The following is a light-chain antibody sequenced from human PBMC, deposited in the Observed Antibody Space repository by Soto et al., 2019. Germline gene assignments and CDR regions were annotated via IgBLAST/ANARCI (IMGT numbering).Light chain of an antibody. CDR3: QQYSSSPPEFT. CDR2: GAS. Sequence: PGERATLSCRASQSISSNYLAWYQQRPGQAPRLLIFGASYRATGIPDGFSGSGSGTDFTLTISRLEPEDFAVYYCQQYSSSPPEFTFGPGTKVDSK. V-gene: IGKV3-20*01. J-gene: IGKJ3*01. CDR1: QSISSNY.